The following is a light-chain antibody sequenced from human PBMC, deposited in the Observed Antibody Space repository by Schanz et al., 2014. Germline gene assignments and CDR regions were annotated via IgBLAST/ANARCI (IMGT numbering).Light chain of an antibody. CDR3: QQYTTSPGT. V-gene: IGKV3-20*01. J-gene: IGKJ1*01. Sequence: EIVLTQSPATLSVSPGERATLSCRASQSVDNDLAWYQQKPRQPPRLIIHGASSRATGIPDRISGSGSGTDFTLTISRLEPEDFAMYYCQQYTTSPGTFGQGTKVEIK. CDR2: GAS. CDR1: QSVDND.